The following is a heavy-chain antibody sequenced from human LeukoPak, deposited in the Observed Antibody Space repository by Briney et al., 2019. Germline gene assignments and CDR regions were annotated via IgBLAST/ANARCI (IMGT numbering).Heavy chain of an antibody. CDR2: ISAYNGNT. Sequence: ASVKVSCKASGYTFTSYGISWVRQAPGQGLEWMGWISAYNGNTNYAQKLQGRVTMTTDTSTSTAYMGLRSLRSDDTAVYYCARDHGGVTGTTVAFDIWGQGTMVTVSS. CDR1: GYTFTSYG. V-gene: IGHV1-18*01. CDR3: ARDHGGVTGTTVAFDI. D-gene: IGHD1-1*01. J-gene: IGHJ3*02.